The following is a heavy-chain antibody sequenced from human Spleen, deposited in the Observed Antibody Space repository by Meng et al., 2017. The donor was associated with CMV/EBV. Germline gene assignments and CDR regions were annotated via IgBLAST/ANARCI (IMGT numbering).Heavy chain of an antibody. CDR3: ARPRITYSSSVGYVPLFDS. J-gene: IGHJ4*02. CDR1: GYSFTTYW. D-gene: IGHD6-6*01. Sequence: GESLKISCKGSGYSFTTYWIGWVRQMPGKGLEWMGIIFPGDSDTRYSPSFQGQVTMSADKSITTAYLQWSSLKASDTAMYYCARPRITYSSSVGYVPLFDSWGQGTLVTVSS. CDR2: IFPGDSDT. V-gene: IGHV5-51*01.